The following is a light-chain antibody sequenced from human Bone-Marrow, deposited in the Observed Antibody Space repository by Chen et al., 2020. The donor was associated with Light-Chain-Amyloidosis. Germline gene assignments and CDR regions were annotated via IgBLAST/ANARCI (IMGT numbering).Light chain of an antibody. CDR1: QTISSNY. CDR3: KQYGTSPLT. CDR2: GSS. Sequence: EIVLTQSPGTLSLSPGEGANLSCRASQTISSNYLTWYQQKFGQAPRLLIYGSSSRATGIPDRFTGSGSGTDFTLTINRLEPEVFAMYYCKQYGTSPLTVGGGTKVEI. J-gene: IGKJ4*01. V-gene: IGKV3-20*01.